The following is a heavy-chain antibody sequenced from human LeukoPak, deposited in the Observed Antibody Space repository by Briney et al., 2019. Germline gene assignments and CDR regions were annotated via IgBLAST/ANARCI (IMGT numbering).Heavy chain of an antibody. CDR3: ARDQEGFDY. V-gene: IGHV1-46*01. Sequence: ASVKVSCKTSGYTFTNFYMHWVRQAPGQGLEWMGMIYPRDGSTSYAQKFQGRVTVTRDTSTGTVHMELSGLRSEDTAVYYCARDQEGFDYWGQGTLVTVSS. CDR2: IYPRDGST. J-gene: IGHJ4*02. CDR1: GYTFTNFY.